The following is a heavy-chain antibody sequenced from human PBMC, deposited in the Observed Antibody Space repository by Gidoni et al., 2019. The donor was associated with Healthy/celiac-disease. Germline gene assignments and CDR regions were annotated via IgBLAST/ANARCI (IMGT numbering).Heavy chain of an antibody. V-gene: IGHV3-33*01. J-gene: IGHJ4*02. CDR2: IWYDGSNK. CDR3: ARRGLTAAGTSIVDY. CDR1: GFTFSSYG. D-gene: IGHD6-13*01. Sequence: QVQLVESGGGVVQPGRSLRLSCAASGFTFSSYGMHWVRQAPGKGLEWVAVIWYDGSNKYYADSVKGRFTISRDNSKNTLYLQMNSLRAEDTAVYYCARRGLTAAGTSIVDYWGQGTLVTVSS.